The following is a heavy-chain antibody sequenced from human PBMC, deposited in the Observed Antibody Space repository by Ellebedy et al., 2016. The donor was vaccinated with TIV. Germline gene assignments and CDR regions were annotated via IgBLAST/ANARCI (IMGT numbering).Heavy chain of an antibody. Sequence: AASVKVSCKASGYSFTGYYIHWVRQAPGHGLEWMGWINPDRGDTKYPQSFQVRVSMTRDTSSSTAYMELSGLTSDDTAIYYCAKDRFPYYDSSGTTGYFDCWGQGTLVTVSS. D-gene: IGHD3-22*01. CDR1: GYSFTGYY. J-gene: IGHJ4*02. CDR2: INPDRGDT. CDR3: AKDRFPYYDSSGTTGYFDC. V-gene: IGHV1-2*02.